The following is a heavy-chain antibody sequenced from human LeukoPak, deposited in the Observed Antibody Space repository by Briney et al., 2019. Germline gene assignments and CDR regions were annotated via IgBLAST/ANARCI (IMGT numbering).Heavy chain of an antibody. Sequence: SETLSLTCTVSGDSISSSSYYWGWIRQPPGKGLEWIGSVYYTRTTYYNPSLKSRVTISVDTSKNQFSLKVRSVTAADTAVYYCARHGLGYYYYMDVWGKGTTVTVSS. D-gene: IGHD3-16*01. J-gene: IGHJ6*03. CDR1: GDSISSSSYY. CDR2: VYYTRTT. V-gene: IGHV4-39*01. CDR3: ARHGLGYYYYMDV.